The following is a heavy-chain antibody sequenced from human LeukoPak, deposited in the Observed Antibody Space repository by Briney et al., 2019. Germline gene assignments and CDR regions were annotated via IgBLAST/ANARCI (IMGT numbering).Heavy chain of an antibody. V-gene: IGHV1-18*01. Sequence: GASVKVSCKASGYTFTSYGISWVRQAPGQGLEWMGWISAYNGNTNYAQKLQGRVTMTTDTSTSTAYMELRSLRSDDTAVYYCARESGSYPLYYYGMDVWGQGTTVSVSS. D-gene: IGHD1-26*01. CDR1: GYTFTSYG. J-gene: IGHJ6*02. CDR3: ARESGSYPLYYYGMDV. CDR2: ISAYNGNT.